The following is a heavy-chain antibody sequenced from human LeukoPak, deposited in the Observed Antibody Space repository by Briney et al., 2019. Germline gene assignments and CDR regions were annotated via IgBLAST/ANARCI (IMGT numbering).Heavy chain of an antibody. CDR3: ARGDASGRPGIGFDF. Sequence: PSETLSLTWTVAGGSISNSSWGWIRQPPGKGLEWIGFFHDRESTNYNPSLESRVSISLDTAKNQVSLWLSSVTAADTAVYYCARGDASGRPGIGFDFWGQGTLVTVSS. CDR2: FHDREST. J-gene: IGHJ4*02. CDR1: GGSISNSS. V-gene: IGHV4-59*01. D-gene: IGHD1-26*01.